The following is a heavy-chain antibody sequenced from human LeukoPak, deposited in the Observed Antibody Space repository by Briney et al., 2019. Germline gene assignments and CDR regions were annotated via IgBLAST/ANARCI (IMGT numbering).Heavy chain of an antibody. V-gene: IGHV4-59*08. CDR3: VRREGYSSSPLGS. CDR2: INSSGNI. D-gene: IGHD2-15*01. Sequence: SSETLSLTCIVSGGSISSYYWSWIRQPPGKALEWIGYINSSGNIHYNPSVRSRVTMSLDTSKNQFSFNLTSVAAADTTVYYCVRREGYSSSPLGSWGQGTLVTVSS. J-gene: IGHJ5*02. CDR1: GGSISSYY.